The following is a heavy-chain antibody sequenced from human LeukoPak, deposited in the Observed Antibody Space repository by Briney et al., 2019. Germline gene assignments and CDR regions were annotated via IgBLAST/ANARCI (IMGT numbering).Heavy chain of an antibody. J-gene: IGHJ6*02. CDR1: GFTFSSYS. D-gene: IGHD6-13*01. Sequence: GGSLRLSCAASGFTFSSYSMKWVRHTPGKGLEWLAIIYYDGNNKYYADSAKGRFTISRDNPKNTAYLQMNSLRVDDTAVYYCSRGGWPTAGTPRLDVWGQGTTVVVSS. CDR3: SRGGWPTAGTPRLDV. CDR2: IYYDGNNK. V-gene: IGHV3-33*08.